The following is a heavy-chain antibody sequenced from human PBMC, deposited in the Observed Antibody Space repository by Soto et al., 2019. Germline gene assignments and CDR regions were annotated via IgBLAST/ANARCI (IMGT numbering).Heavy chain of an antibody. CDR2: IYPGDSDT. V-gene: IGHV5-51*01. CDR3: ACIIKGAAGTLGGMDV. D-gene: IGHD6-13*01. J-gene: IGHJ6*02. Sequence: PGASLKISCKGSGYSFTSYWIGWVRQMPGKGLEWMGIIYPGDSDTRYSTSFQGQVTISADKSISTAYLQWRSLKASDTAMYYCACIIKGAAGTLGGMDVWGQGTTVTV. CDR1: GYSFTSYW.